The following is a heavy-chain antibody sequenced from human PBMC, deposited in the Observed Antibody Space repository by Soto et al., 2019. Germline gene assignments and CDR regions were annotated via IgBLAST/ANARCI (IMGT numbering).Heavy chain of an antibody. Sequence: VSGGSVSSGDYYWSWIRQPPGKGLEWIGYIYYSGNTNYNPSLKSRVIISVDTSKNLFSLKLTAVTAADTAVYYCARIPVDTSMIYWLDPWGQGTLVTVSS. CDR2: IYYSGNT. V-gene: IGHV4-61*08. CDR1: GGSVSSGDYY. CDR3: ARIPVDTSMIYWLDP. J-gene: IGHJ5*02. D-gene: IGHD5-18*01.